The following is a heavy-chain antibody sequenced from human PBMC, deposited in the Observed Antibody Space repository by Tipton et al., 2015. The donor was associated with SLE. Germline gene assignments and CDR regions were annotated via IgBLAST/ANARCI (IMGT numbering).Heavy chain of an antibody. CDR3: ARGGGYSSRMDYFDY. Sequence: TLSLTCTVSGGSISSDDYFWSWIRQPPGKGLEWIGNIYYSGTTYYNPSLKSRVTISVDTSKNQFSLKLSSVTAADTAVYYCARGGGYSSRMDYFDYWGQGTLVTVSS. D-gene: IGHD6-13*01. V-gene: IGHV4-30-4*01. J-gene: IGHJ4*02. CDR1: GGSISSDDYF. CDR2: IYYSGTT.